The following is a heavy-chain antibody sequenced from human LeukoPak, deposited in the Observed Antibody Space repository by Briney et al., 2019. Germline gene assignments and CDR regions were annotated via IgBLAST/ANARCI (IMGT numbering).Heavy chain of an antibody. D-gene: IGHD5-24*01. CDR1: GGTFSSYA. CDR3: AKRRDGYNFALDY. CDR2: IIPIFGTA. J-gene: IGHJ4*02. V-gene: IGHV1-69*13. Sequence: SVKVSCKASGGTFSSYAISWVRQAPGQGLEWMGGIIPIFGTANYAQKFQGRVTITADESTSTAYMELSRLRSDDTAVYYCAKRRDGYNFALDYWGQGALVTVSS.